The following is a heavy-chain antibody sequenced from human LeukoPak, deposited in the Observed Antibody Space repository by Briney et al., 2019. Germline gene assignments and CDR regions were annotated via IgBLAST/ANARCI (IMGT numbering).Heavy chain of an antibody. D-gene: IGHD1-26*01. V-gene: IGHV4-39*01. CDR3: ARGELLLRYFDW. CDR2: IYYSGST. CDR1: GGSISSSSYY. J-gene: IGHJ4*02. Sequence: PSETLSLTCTVSGGSISSSSYYWGWIRQPPGKGLEWIGSIYYSGSTYYNPSLKSRVTISVDTSKNQFSLKLSSVTAADTAVYYCARGELLLRYFDWLGQGTLVTVSS.